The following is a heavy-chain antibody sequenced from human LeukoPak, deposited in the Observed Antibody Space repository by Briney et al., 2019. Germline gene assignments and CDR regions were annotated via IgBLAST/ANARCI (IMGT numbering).Heavy chain of an antibody. J-gene: IGHJ4*02. CDR3: ATIPLGGGQWNFDY. V-gene: IGHV1-2*02. CDR2: INTNGGT. Sequence: GSVTITCKASGYSLTDYNMHWVRQAPGQELEWMGWINTNGGTNFAQKFQGRETMTRDTSIATHYLELSRLTSDDTAIYYCATIPLGGGQWNFDYWGQGTLLTVSS. CDR1: GYSLTDYN. D-gene: IGHD6-19*01.